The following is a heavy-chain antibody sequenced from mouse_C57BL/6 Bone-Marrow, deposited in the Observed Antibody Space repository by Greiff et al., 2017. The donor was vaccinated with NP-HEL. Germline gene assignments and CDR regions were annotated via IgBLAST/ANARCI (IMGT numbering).Heavy chain of an antibody. CDR2: INPNNGGT. CDR3: ARGYYYGSSSHFDY. J-gene: IGHJ2*01. V-gene: IGHV1-26*01. CDR1: GYTFTDYY. Sequence: EVQLQQSGPELVKPGASVKISCKASGYTFTDYYMNWVKQSHGKSLEWIGDINPNNGGTSYNQKFKGKATLTVDKSSSTAYMELRSLTSEDSAVYYCARGYYYGSSSHFDYWGQGTTLTVSS. D-gene: IGHD1-1*01.